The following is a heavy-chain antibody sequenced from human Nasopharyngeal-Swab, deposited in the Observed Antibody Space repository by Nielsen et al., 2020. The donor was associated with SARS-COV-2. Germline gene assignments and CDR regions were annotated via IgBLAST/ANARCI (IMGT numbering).Heavy chain of an antibody. CDR3: ARGTHSLIAYHDAFDI. Sequence: WVRQAPGQGLEWMGIINPSGGSTSYAQKFQGRVTMTRDTSTSTVYMELSSLRSEDTAVYYCARGTHSLIAYHDAFDIWGQGTMVTVSS. J-gene: IGHJ3*02. V-gene: IGHV1-46*01. D-gene: IGHD3-22*01. CDR2: INPSGGST.